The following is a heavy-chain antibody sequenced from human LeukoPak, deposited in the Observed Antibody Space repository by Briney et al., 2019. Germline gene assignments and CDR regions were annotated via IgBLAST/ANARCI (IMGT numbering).Heavy chain of an antibody. V-gene: IGHV4-34*01. CDR2: INHSGST. D-gene: IGHD1-26*01. Sequence: SETLSLTCTVSGGSISSYYWSWIRQPPGKGLEWIGEINHSGSTNYNPSLKSRVTISVDTSKNQFSLKLSSVTAADTAVYYCARHGSYVDYFDYWGQGTLVTVSS. CDR1: GGSISSYY. CDR3: ARHGSYVDYFDY. J-gene: IGHJ4*02.